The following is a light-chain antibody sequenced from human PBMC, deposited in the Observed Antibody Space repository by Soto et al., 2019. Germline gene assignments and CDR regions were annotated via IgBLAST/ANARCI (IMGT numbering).Light chain of an antibody. J-gene: IGKJ1*01. CDR3: QQYNNWT. CDR2: GAS. CDR1: QSVSSN. Sequence: EIVMTQSPAPLSVSPGERATLSCRASQSVSSNLAWYQQKPGQAPRLLIYGASTRATGIPARFSGSGSGTEFTLTISSLQSEDFAVYYCQQYNNWTFGQGTKVDIK. V-gene: IGKV3-15*01.